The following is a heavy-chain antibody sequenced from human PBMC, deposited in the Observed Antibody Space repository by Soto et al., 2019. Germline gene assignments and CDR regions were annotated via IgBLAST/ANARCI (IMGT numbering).Heavy chain of an antibody. J-gene: IGHJ6*02. CDR2: IWYDGSNK. Sequence: SGGSLRLSCAASGFTFSSYGMHWVRQAPGKGLEWVAVIWYDGSNKYYADSVKGRFTISRDNSKNTLYLQMNSLRAEDTAVYYCARSRWIAARSNPYGMDVWGQGTTVTVSS. D-gene: IGHD6-6*01. CDR1: GFTFSSYG. CDR3: ARSRWIAARSNPYGMDV. V-gene: IGHV3-33*01.